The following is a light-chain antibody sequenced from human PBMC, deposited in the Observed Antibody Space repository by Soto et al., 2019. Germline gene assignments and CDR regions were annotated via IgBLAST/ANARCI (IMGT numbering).Light chain of an antibody. Sequence: EIVLTQSPGTLSLSPGERATLSCRASQSVSSSYLAWYQQKPGQAPRLLIYGASSRSTGIPDRFSGCGSGTDFTSTISRLEPEDFAVYYCQQYGSSLITFGRGTRLEIK. V-gene: IGKV3-20*01. CDR1: QSVSSSY. CDR2: GAS. J-gene: IGKJ5*01. CDR3: QQYGSSLIT.